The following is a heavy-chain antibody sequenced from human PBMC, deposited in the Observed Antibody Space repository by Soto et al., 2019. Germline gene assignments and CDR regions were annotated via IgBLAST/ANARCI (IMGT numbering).Heavy chain of an antibody. D-gene: IGHD4-4*01. J-gene: IGHJ6*02. CDR3: ARALTVTTRGYYYYGMDV. Sequence: SVNVSHKPSVCTFSSYAISWVRQAPGQGLEWMGGIIPIFGTANYAQKFQGGVTITADESTSTAYMELSSLRSEDPDVYYCARALTVTTRGYYYYGMDVWGQGTTVTVSS. CDR2: IIPIFGTA. V-gene: IGHV1-69*13. CDR1: VCTFSSYA.